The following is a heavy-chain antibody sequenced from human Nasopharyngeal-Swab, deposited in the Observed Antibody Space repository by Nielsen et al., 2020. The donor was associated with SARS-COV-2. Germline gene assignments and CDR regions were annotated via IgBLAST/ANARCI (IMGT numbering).Heavy chain of an antibody. V-gene: IGHV3-53*01. CDR2: IYSGGST. CDR3: AKDLVYTYDYNYYYGMDV. J-gene: IGHJ6*02. CDR1: GFTVSSKY. D-gene: IGHD5-18*01. Sequence: GESLKISCAASGFTVSSKYMSWVRQAPGKGLEWVSVIYSGGSTYYADSVKGRFTISRDNFKNTLYMQMSSLRAEDTAVYYCAKDLVYTYDYNYYYGMDVWGQGTTVTVSS.